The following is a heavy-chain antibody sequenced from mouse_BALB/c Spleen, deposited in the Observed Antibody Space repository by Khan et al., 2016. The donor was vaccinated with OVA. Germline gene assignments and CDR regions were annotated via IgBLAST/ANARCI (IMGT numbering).Heavy chain of an antibody. CDR2: IYYSGTV. Sequence: EVHLQESEPGLVKPSQTVSLTCTVTGISITSGNYRWSWIRQFPGNKLEWIGNIYYSGTVTYNPSLTSRTTITRDTSKNQFFLEMNSLTAEDTATYYCARDYGSLYWYFDVWGAGTTVTVSS. CDR1: GISITSGNYR. CDR3: ARDYGSLYWYFDV. V-gene: IGHV3-5*02. J-gene: IGHJ1*01. D-gene: IGHD1-1*01.